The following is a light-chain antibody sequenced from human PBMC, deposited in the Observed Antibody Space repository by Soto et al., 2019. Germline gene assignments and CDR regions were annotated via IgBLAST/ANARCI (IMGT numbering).Light chain of an antibody. V-gene: IGKV1-9*01. CDR2: AAS. Sequence: DIQLTQSPSFLSASVGDRVTITCRASQDISRYLAWYQQKAGKAPKLLIYAASTLQKGVPSRFSGSGSGTEFTLTISSLQPDDFATYYWQQRTTYPRFTFGPGTEVDI. J-gene: IGKJ3*01. CDR3: QQRTTYPRFT. CDR1: QDISRY.